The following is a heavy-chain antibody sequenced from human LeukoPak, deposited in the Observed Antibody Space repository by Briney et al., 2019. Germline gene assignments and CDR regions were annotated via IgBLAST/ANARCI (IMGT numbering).Heavy chain of an antibody. J-gene: IGHJ4*02. CDR2: ISSSGSTI. CDR1: GFTFSDYY. D-gene: IGHD6-13*01. Sequence: TPGGSLRLSCAAPGFTFSDYYMSWIRQAPGKGLEWVSYISSSGSTIYYADSVKGRFTISRGNAKNSLYLQMNSLRAEDTAVYYCARDTIAAAGFDYWGQGTLVTVSS. CDR3: ARDTIAAAGFDY. V-gene: IGHV3-11*04.